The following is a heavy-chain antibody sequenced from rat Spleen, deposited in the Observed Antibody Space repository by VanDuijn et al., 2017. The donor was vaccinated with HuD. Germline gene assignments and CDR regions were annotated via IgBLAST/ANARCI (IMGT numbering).Heavy chain of an antibody. V-gene: IGHV5-17*01. CDR3: TRDGAVVTPFAY. D-gene: IGHD1-1*01. CDR1: GFTFSDYA. Sequence: EVQLVESGGGLVQPGRSLKFSCVASGFTFSDYAMAWVRQAPKKGLEWVATILYDDTNTYYPDSVKGRFTISRDNAKSTLYLQMNSLRSEDTATYYCTRDGAVVTPFAYWGQGTLVTVSS. CDR2: ILYDDTNT. J-gene: IGHJ3*01.